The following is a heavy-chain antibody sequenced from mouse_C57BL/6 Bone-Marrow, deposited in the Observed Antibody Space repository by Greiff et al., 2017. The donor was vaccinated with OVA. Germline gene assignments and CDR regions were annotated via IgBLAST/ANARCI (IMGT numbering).Heavy chain of an antibody. CDR3: ARSRSPRYFDV. V-gene: IGHV1-20*01. CDR2: INPYNGDT. J-gene: IGHJ1*03. Sequence: EVQLQESGPELVKPGDSVKISCKASGYSFTGYFMNWVMQSHGKSLEWIGRINPYNGDTFYNQKFKGKATLTVDKSSSTAHMELRSLTSEDSAVYYCARSRSPRYFDVWGTGTTVTVSS. CDR1: GYSFTGYF.